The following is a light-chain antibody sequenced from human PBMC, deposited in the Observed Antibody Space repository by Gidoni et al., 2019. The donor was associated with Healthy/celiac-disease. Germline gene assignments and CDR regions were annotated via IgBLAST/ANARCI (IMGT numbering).Light chain of an antibody. Sequence: DMVWTRPPLSLPVTPGEPASISCRSSQSLLHSNGYNYLDWYLQKPGQSPQLLIYLGSNRASGVPDRFSGSGSGTDFTLKISRVEAEDVGVYYCMQALQTPLYTFXQXTKLEIK. CDR2: LGS. J-gene: IGKJ2*01. CDR3: MQALQTPLYT. V-gene: IGKV2-28*01. CDR1: QSLLHSNGYNY.